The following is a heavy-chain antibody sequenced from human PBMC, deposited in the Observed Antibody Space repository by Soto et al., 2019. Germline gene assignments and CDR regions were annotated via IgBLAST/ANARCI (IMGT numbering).Heavy chain of an antibody. J-gene: IGHJ6*02. D-gene: IGHD3-3*01. CDR3: ATGGFLEWLLLEYYGMDV. CDR2: INPNSGGT. CDR1: GYTFTGYY. V-gene: IGHV1-2*02. Sequence: GASVEVSCKASGYTFTGYYMHWVRQAPGEGLEWMGWINPNSGGTNYAQKFQGRVTMTRDTSVSTAYMELSRLRSDDTAVYYCATGGFLEWLLLEYYGMDVWGQGTTVTVSS.